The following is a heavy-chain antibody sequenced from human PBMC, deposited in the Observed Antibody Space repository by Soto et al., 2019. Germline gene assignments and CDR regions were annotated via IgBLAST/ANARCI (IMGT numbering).Heavy chain of an antibody. D-gene: IGHD4-17*01. CDR2: IYSGGST. CDR3: ARDLRTTVVTPVRYFDY. Sequence: GESLRLSCAASGITVSSNYMSWVRQAPGKGLEWVSVIYSGGSTYYADSVKGRFTISRDTSKNTLYLQMNSLRAEDTAVYYCARDLRTTVVTPVRYFDYWGQGTLVTVSS. CDR1: GITVSSNY. V-gene: IGHV3-53*01. J-gene: IGHJ4*02.